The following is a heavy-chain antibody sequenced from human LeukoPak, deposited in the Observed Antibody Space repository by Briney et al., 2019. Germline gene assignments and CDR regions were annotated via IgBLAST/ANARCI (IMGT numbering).Heavy chain of an antibody. J-gene: IGHJ4*02. CDR2: INPKSGGT. Sequence: ASVKVSCKASGYTFTNYYMHWVRQAPGLGFEWMGWINPKSGGTSYPQKLQGRVTMTTDTSTSTAYMELRSLRSDDTAVYYCARGDTIWSGYYGHDYWGQGTLVTVSS. V-gene: IGHV1-2*02. CDR3: ARGDTIWSGYYGHDY. D-gene: IGHD3-3*01. CDR1: GYTFTNYY.